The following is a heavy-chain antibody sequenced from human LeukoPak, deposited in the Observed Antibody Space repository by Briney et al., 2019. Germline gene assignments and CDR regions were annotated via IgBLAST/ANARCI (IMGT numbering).Heavy chain of an antibody. CDR2: IYTSGST. J-gene: IGHJ5*02. V-gene: IGHV4-4*07. Sequence: SETLSLTCTVSGGSISSYYWSWIRQPPGKGLEWIGRIYTSGSTNYNPSLKSRVTMSVDTSKNQFSLKLSSVTAADTAVYYCAGGYYYGSGGWFDPWGQGTLVTVSS. CDR3: AGGYYYGSGGWFDP. CDR1: GGSISSYY. D-gene: IGHD3-10*01.